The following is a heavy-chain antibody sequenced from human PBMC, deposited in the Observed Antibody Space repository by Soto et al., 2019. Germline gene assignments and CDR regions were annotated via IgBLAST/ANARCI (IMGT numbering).Heavy chain of an antibody. CDR2: IYTSGST. D-gene: IGHD2-2*01. CDR3: ARACSSNRCYEVFDY. CDR1: GGSISSYY. J-gene: IGHJ4*02. V-gene: IGHV4-4*07. Sequence: QVQLQESGPGLLKPSETLSLTCTVSGGSISSYYWSWIRQPAGKGLEWIGRIYTSGSTNYNPSLTRRVTMAVLTSNTPSGLTLSSVTASHTAVYYWARACSSNRCYEVFDYWGQGTLVSVSS.